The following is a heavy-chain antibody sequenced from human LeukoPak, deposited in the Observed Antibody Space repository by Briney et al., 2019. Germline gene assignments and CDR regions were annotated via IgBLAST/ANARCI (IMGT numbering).Heavy chain of an antibody. CDR3: VTGLGYVG. D-gene: IGHD3-22*01. CDR1: GFTFSNAW. V-gene: IGHV3-23*01. J-gene: IGHJ4*02. CDR2: ITGSGSDT. Sequence: PGGSLRLSCAASGFTFSNAWMTWVRQAPGKGLEWVSSITGSGSDTYYADSVTGRFTISSDNSKNTLYLQMSGLRAEDRAVYYCVTGLGYVGWGPGTLVTVSS.